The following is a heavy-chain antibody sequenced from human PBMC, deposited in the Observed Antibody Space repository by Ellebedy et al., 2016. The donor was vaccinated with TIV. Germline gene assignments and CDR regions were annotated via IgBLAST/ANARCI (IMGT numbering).Heavy chain of an antibody. V-gene: IGHV3-11*01. D-gene: IGHD6-19*01. J-gene: IGHJ4*02. CDR3: SRFRYTSAWHLGHNGLDC. CDR1: GFRFGDYY. CDR2: ISIDGGAT. Sequence: GESLKISCAASGFRFGDYYMTWIRQAPGKGLEWISFISIDGGATYYSDSVKGRFTISRDNAAQSLYLQINNLRADDTAVYYCSRFRYTSAWHLGHNGLDCWGQGTLVSVSS.